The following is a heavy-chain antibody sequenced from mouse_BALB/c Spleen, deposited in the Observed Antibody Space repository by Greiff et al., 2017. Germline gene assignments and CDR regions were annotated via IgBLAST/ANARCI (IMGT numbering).Heavy chain of an antibody. Sequence: QVQLQQSGAELAKPGASVKMSCKASGYTFTSYWMHWVKQRPGQGLEWIGYINPSTGYTEYNQKFKDKATLTADKSSSTAYMQLSSLTSEDSAVYYCARKMDYYGSSYGGYFDVWGAGTTVTVSS. V-gene: IGHV1-7*01. CDR3: ARKMDYYGSSYGGYFDV. CDR2: INPSTGYT. J-gene: IGHJ1*01. CDR1: GYTFTSYW. D-gene: IGHD1-1*01.